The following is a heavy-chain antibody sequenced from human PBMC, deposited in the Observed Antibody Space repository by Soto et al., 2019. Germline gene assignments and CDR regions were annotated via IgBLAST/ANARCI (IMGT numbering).Heavy chain of an antibody. CDR1: GFTFSSYG. Sequence: GGSLRLSCAASGFTFSSYGMHWVRQAPGKGLEWVAVIWYDGSNKYYADSVKGRFTISRDNSKNTLYLQMNSLRAEDTAVYYCARSDESSGYTHYFDYWGQGTLVTVSS. D-gene: IGHD3-22*01. J-gene: IGHJ4*02. V-gene: IGHV3-33*01. CDR3: ARSDESSGYTHYFDY. CDR2: IWYDGSNK.